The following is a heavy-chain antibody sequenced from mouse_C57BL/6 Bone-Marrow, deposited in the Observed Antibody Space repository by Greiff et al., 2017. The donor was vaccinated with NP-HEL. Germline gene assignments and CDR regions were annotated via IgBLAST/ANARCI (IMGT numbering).Heavy chain of an antibody. J-gene: IGHJ4*01. CDR2: IWRGGST. D-gene: IGHD2-5*01. CDR3: ANYSNSSFYAMDY. V-gene: IGHV2-5*01. Sequence: QVQLQQSGPGLVQPSQSLSITCTVSGFSLTSYGVHWVRQSPGKGLEWLGVIWRGGSTDNSKSQVFFKMNSLQADDTAIYYCANYSNSSFYAMDYWGQGTSVTVSS. CDR1: GFSLTSYG.